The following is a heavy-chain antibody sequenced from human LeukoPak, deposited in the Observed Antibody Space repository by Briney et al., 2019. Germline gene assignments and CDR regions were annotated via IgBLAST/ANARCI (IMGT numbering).Heavy chain of an antibody. V-gene: IGHV3-15*01. CDR1: GFTFSYAW. Sequence: GGSLRLSCAASGFTFSYAWMSWVRQAPGMGLEWVGRIKSKTDGGTTDYAAPVKGRFTISRDDSKTTLYLQINSLKTDDTAVYYSTADMPTSSRASDYWGQGTLVTVSS. J-gene: IGHJ4*02. CDR2: IKSKTDGGTT. CDR3: TADMPTSSRASDY. D-gene: IGHD1-26*01.